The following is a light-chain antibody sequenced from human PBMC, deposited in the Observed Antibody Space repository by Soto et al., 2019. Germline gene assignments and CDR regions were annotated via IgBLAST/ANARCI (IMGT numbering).Light chain of an antibody. CDR1: QSVSSY. CDR3: QQNKDWPGT. CDR2: DAS. V-gene: IGKV3-15*01. Sequence: EFVLTQSPGTLSLSPGERATLSCRASQSVSSYLAWFQQKPGQAPRLLIYDASTRAIGIPVRFSGSGSGTEFTLTISSLQSEDSGVYYCQQNKDWPGTFGQGTKVDIK. J-gene: IGKJ1*01.